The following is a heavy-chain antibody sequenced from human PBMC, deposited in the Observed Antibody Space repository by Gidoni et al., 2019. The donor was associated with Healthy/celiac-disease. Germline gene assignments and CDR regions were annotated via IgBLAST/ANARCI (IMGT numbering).Heavy chain of an antibody. V-gene: IGHV3-21*01. J-gene: IGHJ6*02. CDR3: AREMVKKQQLYYYYGMDV. D-gene: IGHD6-13*01. CDR2: ISSSSSYI. Sequence: EVQLVESGGGLVKPGGSLRLSCAASGFTFSSYSMNWFRQVPGKGLEWVSAISSSSSYIYYADSVKGRFTISRDNAKNSLYLQMNSLRAEDTAVYYCAREMVKKQQLYYYYGMDVWGQGTTVTVSS. CDR1: GFTFSSYS.